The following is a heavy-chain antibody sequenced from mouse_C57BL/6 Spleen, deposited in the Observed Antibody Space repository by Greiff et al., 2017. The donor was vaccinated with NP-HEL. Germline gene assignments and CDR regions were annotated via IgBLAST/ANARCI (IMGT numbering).Heavy chain of an antibody. V-gene: IGHV5-16*01. CDR1: GFTFSDYY. J-gene: IGHJ4*01. Sequence: EVNVVESEGGLVQPGSSMKLSCTASGFTFSDYYMAWVRQVPEKGLEWVANINYDGSSTYYLDSLKSRFIISRDNAKNILYLQMSSLKSEDTATYYCARDGGLRRGYAMDYWGQGTSVTVSS. CDR3: ARDGGLRRGYAMDY. CDR2: INYDGSST. D-gene: IGHD2-4*01.